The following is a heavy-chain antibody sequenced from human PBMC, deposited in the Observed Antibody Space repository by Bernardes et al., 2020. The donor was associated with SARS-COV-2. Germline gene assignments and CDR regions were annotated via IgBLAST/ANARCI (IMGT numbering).Heavy chain of an antibody. CDR1: GGTFNSYT. CDR3: ARGVFSSSSTNYWYSTMAV. CDR2: IIPIFGTT. V-gene: IGHV1-69*06. J-gene: IGHJ6*02. D-gene: IGHD6-13*01. Sequence: SVKVSCKASGGTFNSYTVNWVRQAPGQGLEWLGVIIPIFGTTRYAQKFLGKITITADKSTGTAYMDLTSLTSADTAVYYCARGVFSSSSTNYWYSTMAVWGQGTTVTVSS.